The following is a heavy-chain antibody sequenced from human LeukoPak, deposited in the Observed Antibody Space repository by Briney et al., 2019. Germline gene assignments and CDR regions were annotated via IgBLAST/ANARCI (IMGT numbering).Heavy chain of an antibody. CDR2: ISYDGSNK. Sequence: PGRSLRLSCAASGFTFSSYAMHWVRQAPGKGLEWVAVISYDGSNKYYADSVKGRFTISRDNSKNTLYLQMNSLRAEDTAVYYCARGRGYSYGYVDYWGQGTLVTVSS. D-gene: IGHD5-18*01. V-gene: IGHV3-30-3*01. J-gene: IGHJ4*02. CDR1: GFTFSSYA. CDR3: ARGRGYSYGYVDY.